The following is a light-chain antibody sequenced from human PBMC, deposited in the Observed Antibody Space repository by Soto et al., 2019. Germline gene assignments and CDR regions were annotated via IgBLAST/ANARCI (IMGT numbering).Light chain of an antibody. V-gene: IGKV3D-20*01. Sequence: EIVLTHSQATLSLSPGERAALSCGASQSVSSSYLAWYQQKPGLAPRLLIYDASSRATGIPDRFSGSGSGTDFTLTISRLEPEDFAVYYCQQYGSSPSITFGQGTRLRL. CDR2: DAS. CDR1: QSVSSSY. CDR3: QQYGSSPSIT. J-gene: IGKJ5*01.